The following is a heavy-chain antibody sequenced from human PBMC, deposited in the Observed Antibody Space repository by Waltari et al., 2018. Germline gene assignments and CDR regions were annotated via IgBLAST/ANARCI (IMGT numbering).Heavy chain of an antibody. CDR2: INAGNGNK. Sequence: QVQLVQSGAEVKKPGASVKFSCTASGYTFTSYAMHWVRQSPGQRLEWMGWINAGNGNKKNSQEFQGRFTSTRDTSASTAYMGLSSLRSEDTAVYYCARSPAGYNWNRGRGWFDPWGQGTLVTVSS. CDR1: GYTFTSYA. D-gene: IGHD1-20*01. V-gene: IGHV1-3*03. CDR3: ARSPAGYNWNRGRGWFDP. J-gene: IGHJ5*02.